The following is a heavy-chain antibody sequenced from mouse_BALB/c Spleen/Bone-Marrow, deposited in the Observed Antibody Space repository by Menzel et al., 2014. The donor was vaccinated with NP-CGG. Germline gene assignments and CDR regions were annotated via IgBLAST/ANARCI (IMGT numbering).Heavy chain of an antibody. Sequence: QAQLHQSGPLLEMPRASVNLSCKASGYTFTSSWMHWAKQRPGQGLEWIGEIYPGSGSTYYNEKFKGKATLTADKSSNTAYMQLSSLTSEDSAVYFCDYYGSSFFDLMRRGPTSSTSLPKTTPPSADPLDYA. V-gene: IGHV1S130*01. D-gene: IGHD1-1*01. CDR2: IYPGSGST. CDR3: DYYGSSFFDLMRRGPTSSTSLPKTTPPSADPLDYA. CDR1: GYTFTSSW. J-gene: IGHJ4*01.